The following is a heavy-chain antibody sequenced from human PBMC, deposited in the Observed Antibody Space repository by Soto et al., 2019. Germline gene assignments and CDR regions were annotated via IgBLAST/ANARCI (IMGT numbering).Heavy chain of an antibody. D-gene: IGHD6-13*01. V-gene: IGHV3-30*18. J-gene: IGHJ4*02. CDR2: ISYDGSNK. Sequence: QVQLVESGGGVVQPGRSLRLSCAASGFTFSSYGMHWVRQAPGKGLEWVAVISYDGSNKYYADSVKGRFTISRDNSKNTLYLQMNSLRAEDTAVYYCAKDLIAAARTSSYWGQGTLVTVSS. CDR1: GFTFSSYG. CDR3: AKDLIAAARTSSY.